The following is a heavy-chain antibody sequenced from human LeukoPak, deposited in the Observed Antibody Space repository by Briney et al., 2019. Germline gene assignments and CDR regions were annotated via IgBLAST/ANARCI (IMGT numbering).Heavy chain of an antibody. Sequence: GGSLRLSCAASGFTFSVYWMTWVRQAPGKGLEYVSAIGNNGDTTYYANSVKGRFTISRDNSKNTLYLEMGSLRAEDMAVYYCARDLTNGWHYFDYWGQGTLVTVSS. CDR3: ARDLTNGWHYFDY. J-gene: IGHJ4*02. D-gene: IGHD6-19*01. V-gene: IGHV3-64*01. CDR1: GFTFSVYW. CDR2: IGNNGDTT.